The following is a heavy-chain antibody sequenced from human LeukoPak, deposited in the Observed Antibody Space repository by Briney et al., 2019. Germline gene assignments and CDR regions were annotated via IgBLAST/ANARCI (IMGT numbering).Heavy chain of an antibody. V-gene: IGHV6-1*01. CDR1: GDSVSSNSAA. D-gene: IGHD2/OR15-2a*01. CDR3: AEGFHYFDF. CDR2: TYYRSKWYN. J-gene: IGHJ4*02. Sequence: SQTLSLTCAISGDSVSSNSAARNWIRRSPSRGLEWLGRTYYRSKWYNDYAVSVKSRIIINPDTSKNQFSLQLNSVTPEDTAVYYCAEGFHYFDFWGQGTLVTVSS.